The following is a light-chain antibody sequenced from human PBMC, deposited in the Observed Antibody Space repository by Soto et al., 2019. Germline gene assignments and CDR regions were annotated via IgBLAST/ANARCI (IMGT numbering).Light chain of an antibody. Sequence: DIQMTQSPSTLSASVGDRVTITCRARQSIRSWLAWYQQKLGKAPKLLIYKASTLESGVPSRFSGSGSGTDFTLTISSLQPDDFATYYCQQYDGSPWTFGQGTKVEIK. CDR1: QSIRSW. J-gene: IGKJ1*01. CDR2: KAS. CDR3: QQYDGSPWT. V-gene: IGKV1-5*03.